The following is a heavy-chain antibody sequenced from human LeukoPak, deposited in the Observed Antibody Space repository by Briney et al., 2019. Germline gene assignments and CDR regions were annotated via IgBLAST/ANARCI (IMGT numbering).Heavy chain of an antibody. CDR1: GGFISSYY. CDR2: IYYSGST. CDR3: ARETQYYYGSGSYYNNPAFDI. J-gene: IGHJ3*02. Sequence: SETLSLTCTVSGGFISSYYWSWIRQPPGKGLEWVGYIYYSGSTNYNPSLKSRVTTSVDTSKNQFSLKLSSVTAADTAVYYCARETQYYYGSGSYYNNPAFDIWGQGTMVTVSS. D-gene: IGHD3-10*01. V-gene: IGHV4-59*01.